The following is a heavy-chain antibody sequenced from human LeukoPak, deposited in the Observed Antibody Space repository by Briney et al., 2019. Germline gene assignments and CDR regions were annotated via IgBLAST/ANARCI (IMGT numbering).Heavy chain of an antibody. Sequence: PGGSLRLSCAASGFTVSSNYMSWVRQAPGKGLEWVSVISGSDGRTYYVDSVKGRFTISRDNSKNTLYLQMNSLREEDTAIYYCAKGMTTGYWGQGTLVTVSS. V-gene: IGHV3-23*01. CDR2: ISGSDGRT. CDR1: GFTVSSNY. J-gene: IGHJ4*02. CDR3: AKGMTTGY. D-gene: IGHD4-11*01.